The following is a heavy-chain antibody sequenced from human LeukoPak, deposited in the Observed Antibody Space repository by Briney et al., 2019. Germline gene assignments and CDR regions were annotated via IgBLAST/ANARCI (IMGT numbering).Heavy chain of an antibody. CDR1: GYTFTSYD. J-gene: IGHJ4*02. CDR3: ARVPPGPYYYDSSGYHDY. Sequence: GASVKVSCKASGYTFTSYDINWVRQATGQGLEWMGWISAYNGNTNYAQKLQGRVTMTTDTSTSTAYMELRSLRSDDTAVYYCARVPPGPYYYDSSGYHDYWGQGTLVTVSS. D-gene: IGHD3-22*01. V-gene: IGHV1-18*01. CDR2: ISAYNGNT.